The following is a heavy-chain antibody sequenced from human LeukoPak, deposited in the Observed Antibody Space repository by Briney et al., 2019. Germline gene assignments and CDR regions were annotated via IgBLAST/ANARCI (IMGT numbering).Heavy chain of an antibody. J-gene: IGHJ4*02. Sequence: PGGSLRLSCGASGFTFSGYSMNWVRQAPGKGLEWVSSISTSSSYIYYADSVKGRFTISRDNAKKSLYLQMNSLRAEDTAVYYCARDSMVPFDYWGQGTLVTVSS. V-gene: IGHV3-21*01. CDR3: ARDSMVPFDY. CDR2: ISTSSSYI. D-gene: IGHD2/OR15-2a*01. CDR1: GFTFSGYS.